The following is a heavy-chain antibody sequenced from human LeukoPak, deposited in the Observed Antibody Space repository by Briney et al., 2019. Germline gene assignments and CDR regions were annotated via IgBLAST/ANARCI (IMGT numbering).Heavy chain of an antibody. V-gene: IGHV3-49*04. CDR2: IRIKAYGGTT. J-gene: IGHJ4*02. D-gene: IGHD2-8*01. CDR1: GFTFGDYA. CDR3: TRGSCSNGVCYHFDY. Sequence: GGSLRLSCTASGFTFGDYAMSWVRQAPGKGLEWVGFIRIKAYGGTTEYAASVKGRFTISRDDSKSIAYLQMNNLKTEDTAVYYCTRGSCSNGVCYHFDYWGQGTLVTVSS.